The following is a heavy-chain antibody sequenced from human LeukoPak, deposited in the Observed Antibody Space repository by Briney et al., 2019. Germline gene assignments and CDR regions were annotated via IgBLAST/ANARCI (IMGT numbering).Heavy chain of an antibody. CDR1: GGSISSYY. CDR2: YNHFGST. J-gene: IGHJ4*02. D-gene: IGHD6-19*01. CDR3: ARDSVAVAGRGY. V-gene: IGHV4-34*01. Sequence: PSETLSLTCTVSGGSISSYYWSWIRQSPGKGLEWIGEYNHFGSTNYNPSLKSRVTISVDTSKNQFSLKLSSVTAADTAVYYCARDSVAVAGRGYWGQGTLVTVSS.